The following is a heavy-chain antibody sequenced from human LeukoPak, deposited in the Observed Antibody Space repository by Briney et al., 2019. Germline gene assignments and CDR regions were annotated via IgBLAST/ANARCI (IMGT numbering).Heavy chain of an antibody. CDR2: ITWNGGSS. V-gene: IGHV3-20*04. J-gene: IGHJ4*02. Sequence: PGGSLRLSCVVSGFTFEDYGMSWVRQAPGKGLEWVSGITWNGGSSSYADSVQGRFTISRDNANNSLYLQMNSLRAEDTAVYYCARGGAVAGRTFDYWGQGTLVSVSS. CDR1: GFTFEDYG. D-gene: IGHD6-19*01. CDR3: ARGGAVAGRTFDY.